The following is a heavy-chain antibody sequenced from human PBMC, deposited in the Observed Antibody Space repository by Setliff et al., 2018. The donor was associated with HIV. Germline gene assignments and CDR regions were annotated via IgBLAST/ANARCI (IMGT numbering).Heavy chain of an antibody. Sequence: PSETLSLTCAVSGYSISSGYYWGWIRQPPGKGLEWIGSIYHSGSTYYSPSLKSRVTISVDTSKNQFSLKLSSVTASDTAVYYCARSPERGYDSDWFDPWGQGTLVTVSS. CDR3: ARSPERGYDSDWFDP. CDR1: GYSISSGYY. D-gene: IGHD5-12*01. V-gene: IGHV4-38-2*01. J-gene: IGHJ5*02. CDR2: IYHSGST.